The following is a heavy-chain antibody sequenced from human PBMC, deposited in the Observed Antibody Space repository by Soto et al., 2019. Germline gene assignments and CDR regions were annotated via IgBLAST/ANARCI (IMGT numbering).Heavy chain of an antibody. D-gene: IGHD1-26*01. J-gene: IGHJ5*02. CDR3: ATSGKYCMSWFDP. Sequence: GGSLRLSCAASGFTFSSYWMHWVRQAPVNGLVFVSRSNSYFSSATYADSVKGRFTISRYNAKNTLYLQMNSLIAYDTAVYYCATSGKYCMSWFDPWGQGTLVTVSS. CDR1: GFTFSSYW. CDR2: SNSYFSSA. V-gene: IGHV3-74*01.